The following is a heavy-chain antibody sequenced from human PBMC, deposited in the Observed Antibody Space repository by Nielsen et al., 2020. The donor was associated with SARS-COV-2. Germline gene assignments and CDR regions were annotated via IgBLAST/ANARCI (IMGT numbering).Heavy chain of an antibody. Sequence: SVKVSCKASGGTFSSYAISWVRQAPGQGLEWMGGIIPIFGTANYAQKFQGRVTITADESTSTAYMELSSLGSEDTAVYYCARGGPGSIAARPRWFDPWGQGTLVTVSS. CDR2: IIPIFGTA. CDR1: GGTFSSYA. J-gene: IGHJ5*02. CDR3: ARGGPGSIAARPRWFDP. D-gene: IGHD6-6*01. V-gene: IGHV1-69*13.